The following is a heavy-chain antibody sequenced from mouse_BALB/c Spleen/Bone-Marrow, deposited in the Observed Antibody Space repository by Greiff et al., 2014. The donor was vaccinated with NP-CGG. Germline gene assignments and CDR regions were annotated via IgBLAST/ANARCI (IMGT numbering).Heavy chain of an antibody. CDR3: ARLGYYGWFAY. Sequence: EVMLVESGGGLVQPGGSLKLSCAASGFDFSRYWMSWVRQAPGKGLQWIGEINPESNMINYTPSLKDKFIISRDNAKNTLYLQMSKVRSEDTALYCCARLGYYGWFAYWGQGTLVTVSA. CDR2: INPESNMI. CDR1: GFDFSRYW. D-gene: IGHD2-3*01. V-gene: IGHV4-1*02. J-gene: IGHJ3*01.